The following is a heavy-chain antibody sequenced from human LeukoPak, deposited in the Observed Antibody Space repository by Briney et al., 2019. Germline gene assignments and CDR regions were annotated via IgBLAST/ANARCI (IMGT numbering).Heavy chain of an antibody. D-gene: IGHD3-3*01. CDR1: GGSFSGYY. J-gene: IGHJ4*02. CDR3: ATSRYHDFWSGYYKPPNY. CDR2: INHSGST. Sequence: KPSETLSLTCAVYGGSFSGYYWSWIRQPPGKGLEWIGEINHSGSTNYNPSLKSRVTISVDTSKNQFSLKLSSVTAADTAVYYCATSRYHDFWSGYYKPPNYWGQGTLVTVSS. V-gene: IGHV4-34*01.